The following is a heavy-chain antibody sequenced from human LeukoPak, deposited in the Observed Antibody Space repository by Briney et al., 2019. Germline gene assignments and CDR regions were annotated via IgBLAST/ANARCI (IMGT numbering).Heavy chain of an antibody. CDR3: ARYYYDSSGYLLFDH. J-gene: IGHJ4*02. CDR2: IYYSGST. Sequence: SETLSLTCTVSGGSISSSSYYWGWIRQPPGKGLEWIGSIYYSGSTYYNPSLKSRVTISVDTSKNQFSLKLSSVTAADTAVYYCARYYYDSSGYLLFDHWGQGTLVTVSS. CDR1: GGSISSSSYY. V-gene: IGHV4-39*01. D-gene: IGHD3-22*01.